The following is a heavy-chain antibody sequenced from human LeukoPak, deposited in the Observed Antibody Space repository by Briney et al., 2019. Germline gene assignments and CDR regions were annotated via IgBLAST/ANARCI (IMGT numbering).Heavy chain of an antibody. CDR1: GGTFSSYA. J-gene: IGHJ4*02. V-gene: IGHV1-69*01. CDR2: IIPIFGTA. CDR3: ARDLSSGWYYFDY. D-gene: IGHD6-19*01. Sequence: SVKVSCKASGGTFSSYAISWVRQAPGQGLEWMGGIIPIFGTANYAQKFQGRVTITADESTSTAYMELSSLRSEDTAVYYCARDLSSGWYYFDYWAREPWSPSPQ.